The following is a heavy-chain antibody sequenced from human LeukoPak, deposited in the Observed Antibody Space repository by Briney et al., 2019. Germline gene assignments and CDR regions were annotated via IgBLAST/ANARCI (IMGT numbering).Heavy chain of an antibody. CDR1: GGSISSYY. CDR3: ASVRGYSSGWYASGFDP. Sequence: SETLSLTCTVSGGSISSYYWSWIRQPAGKGLEWIGRIYTSGSTNYNPSLKSRVTISLDTSKKQFSLKLSSVTAADTAVYYCASVRGYSSGWYASGFDPWGQGTLVTVSS. V-gene: IGHV4-4*07. J-gene: IGHJ5*02. D-gene: IGHD6-19*01. CDR2: IYTSGST.